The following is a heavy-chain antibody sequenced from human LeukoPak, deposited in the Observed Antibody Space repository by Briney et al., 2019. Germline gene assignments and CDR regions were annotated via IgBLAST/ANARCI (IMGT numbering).Heavy chain of an antibody. D-gene: IGHD6-19*01. CDR2: IKQDGSEK. Sequence: GGSLRLSCAASGFTVSSYGIHWVRQAPGKGLEWVANIKQDGSEKYYVDSVKGRFTISRDNAKNSLYLQMNSLRAEDTAVYYCARDRNNGWRFHYFYNYMDVWGKGTTVTISS. J-gene: IGHJ6*03. CDR1: GFTVSSYG. CDR3: ARDRNNGWRFHYFYNYMDV. V-gene: IGHV3-7*01.